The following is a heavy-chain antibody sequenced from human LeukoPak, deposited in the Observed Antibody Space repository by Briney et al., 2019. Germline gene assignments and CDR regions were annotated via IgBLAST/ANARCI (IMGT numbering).Heavy chain of an antibody. V-gene: IGHV3-30*03. J-gene: IGHJ4*02. Sequence: GGSLRLSCXASGFTFSSYGMHWVRQAPGKGLEWVAVISYDGSNKYYADSVKGRFTISRDNSKNTLYLQMNSLRAEDTAVYYCVSFYETYWGRGTLVTVSS. CDR1: GFTFSSYG. CDR3: VSFYETY. D-gene: IGHD2/OR15-2a*01. CDR2: ISYDGSNK.